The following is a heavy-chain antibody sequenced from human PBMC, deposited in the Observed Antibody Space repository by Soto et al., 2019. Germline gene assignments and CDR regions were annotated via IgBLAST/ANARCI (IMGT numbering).Heavy chain of an antibody. CDR1: GYTFTSYG. D-gene: IGHD2-15*01. CDR3: ARASYPIVVVVAAALGY. Sequence: QVQLVQSGAEVKKPGASVKVSCKASGYTFTSYGISWVRQAPGQGLEWMGWISAHNGNTNYAQKLQGRVTMTTDTSTSIAYMELRSRRSDDTAVYYCARASYPIVVVVAAALGYWGQGTLVTVSS. J-gene: IGHJ4*02. CDR2: ISAHNGNT. V-gene: IGHV1-18*01.